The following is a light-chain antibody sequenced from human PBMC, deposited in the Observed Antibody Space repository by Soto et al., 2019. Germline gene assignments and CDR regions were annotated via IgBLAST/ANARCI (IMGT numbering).Light chain of an antibody. CDR3: SSYTGSSTLYV. CDR1: SSDGGGYNY. V-gene: IGLV2-14*01. Sequence: QSVLTQPASVSGSPGQSITISCTGTSSDGGGYNYVSWYQQHPGKAPKLMIFEVSSRPSGVSYRFSGSKSGNTASLTISGLQAEDEADYYCSSYTGSSTLYVFGSGTKLTVL. CDR2: EVS. J-gene: IGLJ1*01.